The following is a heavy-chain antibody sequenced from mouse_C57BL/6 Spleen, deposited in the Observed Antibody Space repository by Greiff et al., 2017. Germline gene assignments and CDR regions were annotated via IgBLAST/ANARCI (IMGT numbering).Heavy chain of an antibody. CDR1: GYTFTSYW. Sequence: QVQLKQPGAELVMPGASVKLSCKASGYTFTSYWMHSVKQRPGQGLEWIGEIDPSDSYTNYNQKFKGKSTLTVDKSSSTAYMQLSSLTSEDSAVYYCARGDYFDYWGQGTTLTVSS. J-gene: IGHJ2*01. V-gene: IGHV1-69*01. CDR2: IDPSDSYT. CDR3: ARGDYFDY.